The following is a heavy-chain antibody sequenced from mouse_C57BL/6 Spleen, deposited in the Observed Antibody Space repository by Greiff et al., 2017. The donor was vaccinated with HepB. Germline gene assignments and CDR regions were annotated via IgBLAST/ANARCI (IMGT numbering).Heavy chain of an antibody. CDR1: GYTFTDYY. CDR3: AQTAQSTGYFDY. Sequence: EVQLQQSGPELVKPGASVKISCKASGYTFTDYYMNWVKQSHGKSLEWIGDINPNNGGTSYNQKFKGKATLTVDKSSSTAYMELRSLTSEDSAVYYCAQTAQSTGYFDYWGQGTTLTVSS. J-gene: IGHJ2*01. D-gene: IGHD3-2*02. V-gene: IGHV1-26*01. CDR2: INPNNGGT.